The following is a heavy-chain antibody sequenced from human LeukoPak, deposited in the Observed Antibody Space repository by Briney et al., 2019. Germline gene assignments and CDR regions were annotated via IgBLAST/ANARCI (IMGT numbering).Heavy chain of an antibody. Sequence: ASVTVSCKASGYTFTDYYMHWVRQAPGQGLEWMGWINPNSGGTNYAQKFQGRVTMTRDTSISTAYMELSRLRSDDTAVYYCARGTGYSYENAFDIWGQGTMVTVSS. CDR1: GYTFTDYY. V-gene: IGHV1-2*02. CDR2: INPNSGGT. J-gene: IGHJ3*02. D-gene: IGHD5-18*01. CDR3: ARGTGYSYENAFDI.